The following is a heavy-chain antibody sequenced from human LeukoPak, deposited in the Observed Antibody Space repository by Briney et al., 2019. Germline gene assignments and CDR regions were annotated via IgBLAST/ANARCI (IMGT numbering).Heavy chain of an antibody. J-gene: IGHJ3*02. CDR2: IYYSGDT. CDR3: ARPDSNDYYGALGFDI. V-gene: IGHV4-59*12. Sequence: PSETLSLTCTVSGGSISGYYWSWIRQPPGKGLEWIGYIYYSGDTNYNPSLKSRVTISVDTSKNQFSLKLSSVTAADTAVYYCARPDSNDYYGALGFDIWGQGTMVTVSS. CDR1: GGSISGYY. D-gene: IGHD3-22*01.